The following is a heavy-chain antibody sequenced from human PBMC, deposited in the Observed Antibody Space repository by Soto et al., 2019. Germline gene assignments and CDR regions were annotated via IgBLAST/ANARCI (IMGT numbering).Heavy chain of an antibody. CDR2: IYWDDDK. V-gene: IGHV2-5*02. CDR3: ARSSYSYGRYSWNFDL. D-gene: IGHD5-18*01. Sequence: QITLEESGPTLVKPTQTLTLTCTFSGFSLSTSGLAVGWIRQPPGKALEWLALIYWDDDKRYSPSLKSRLTITKDTSKSQVVFTMTDMDPVDTATYYCARSSYSYGRYSWNFDLWGRGTLVTVSS. J-gene: IGHJ2*01. CDR1: GFSLSTSGLA.